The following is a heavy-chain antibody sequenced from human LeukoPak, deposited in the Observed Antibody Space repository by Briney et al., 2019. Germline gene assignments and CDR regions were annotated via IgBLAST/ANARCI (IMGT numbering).Heavy chain of an antibody. CDR1: GGSISSGGYY. Sequence: SQTLSLTCTVSGGSISSGGYYWSWIRQHPGKGLEWIGYIYYSGSTYYNPSLKSRFTISVDTSKNQFSLKLSSVTAADTAVYYCARAPGEGMTTVTIIDYWGQGTLVTVSS. D-gene: IGHD4-17*01. CDR2: IYYSGST. V-gene: IGHV4-31*03. CDR3: ARAPGEGMTTVTIIDY. J-gene: IGHJ4*02.